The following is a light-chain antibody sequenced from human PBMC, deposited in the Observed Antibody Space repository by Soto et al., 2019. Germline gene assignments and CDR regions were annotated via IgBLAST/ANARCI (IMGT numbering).Light chain of an antibody. CDR1: RSVSSRY. J-gene: IGKJ2*01. CDR3: HQYGYSPNT. Sequence: EIVLTQSPGTLSLSPGERATLSCRASRSVSSRYLAWYQQKPGQAPRLLIYGASSSATGIPDRFSGSGYGTAFTLTISRLEPEDFAVYHCHQYGYSPNTFGQGTKLEIK. V-gene: IGKV3-20*01. CDR2: GAS.